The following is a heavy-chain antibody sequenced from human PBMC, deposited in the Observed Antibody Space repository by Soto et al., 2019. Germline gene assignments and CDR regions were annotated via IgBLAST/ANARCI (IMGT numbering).Heavy chain of an antibody. J-gene: IGHJ4*02. CDR3: ARDGAHSSSSYVDY. V-gene: IGHV1-18*01. CDR1: GYTFTSYG. D-gene: IGHD6-6*01. CDR2: ISAYNGNT. Sequence: ASVKVSCKASGYTFTSYGISCVRQAPGQGLEWMGWISAYNGNTNYAQKLQGRVTMTTDTSTSTAYMELRSLRSDDTAVYYCARDGAHSSSSYVDYWGQGTLVTVSS.